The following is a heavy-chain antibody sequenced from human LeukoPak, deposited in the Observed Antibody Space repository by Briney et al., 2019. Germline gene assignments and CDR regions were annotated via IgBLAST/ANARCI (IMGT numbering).Heavy chain of an antibody. CDR1: GFTFSSHR. CDR2: ISSASGFL. Sequence: GGSLTLSCAASGFTFSSHRMNWVRQSRGKGLEWVASISSASGFLYYADSVKGRFTISRVNARNSLFLQMNSQRVEDSALYYCARVNGDYEGDGAPDYWGQGTLVTVSS. D-gene: IGHD4-17*01. J-gene: IGHJ4*02. V-gene: IGHV3-21*01. CDR3: ARVNGDYEGDGAPDY.